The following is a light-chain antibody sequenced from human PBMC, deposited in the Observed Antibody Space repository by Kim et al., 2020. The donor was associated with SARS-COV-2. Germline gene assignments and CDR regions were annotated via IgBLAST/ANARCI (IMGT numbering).Light chain of an antibody. Sequence: SPGERATLSCRGRQSVSSSYLAWYQQKPGQAPRLLIYDASSRATGIPDRFSGSGSETDFTLTISRLEPEDFAVYYCQEYGSSLLTFGGGTKVDIK. CDR1: QSVSSSY. CDR2: DAS. V-gene: IGKV3-20*01. J-gene: IGKJ4*01. CDR3: QEYGSSLLT.